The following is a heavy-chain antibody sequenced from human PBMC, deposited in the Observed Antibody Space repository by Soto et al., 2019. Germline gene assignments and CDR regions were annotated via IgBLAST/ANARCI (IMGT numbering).Heavy chain of an antibody. CDR2: IYPGDSDT. Sequence: PGESLKISCKGSGYSFTSYWIGWVRQMPGKGLEWMGIIYPGDSDTRYSPSFQGQVTISADKSISTAYLQWSSLKASDTAMYYCARLTVTNEYYYYGMDVWGQGTTVTVSS. D-gene: IGHD4-4*01. CDR1: GYSFTSYW. CDR3: ARLTVTNEYYYYGMDV. J-gene: IGHJ6*02. V-gene: IGHV5-51*01.